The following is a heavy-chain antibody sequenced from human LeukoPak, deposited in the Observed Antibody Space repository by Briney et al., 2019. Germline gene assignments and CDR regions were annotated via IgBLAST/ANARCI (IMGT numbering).Heavy chain of an antibody. CDR3: ARERSIVGATIFDY. D-gene: IGHD1-26*01. J-gene: IGHJ4*02. CDR2: IYYSGST. CDR1: GGSISSGGYY. V-gene: IGHV4-31*03. Sequence: SETLSLTCTVSGGSISSGGYYWSWFRQHPGTGLEWIGYIYYSGSTYYNPSLKSRVTMSVDTSKNQFSLKLSSVTAADTAVYYCARERSIVGATIFDYWGQGTLVTVSS.